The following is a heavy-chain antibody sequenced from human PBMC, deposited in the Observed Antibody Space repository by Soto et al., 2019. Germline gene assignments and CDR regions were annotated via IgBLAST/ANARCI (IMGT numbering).Heavy chain of an antibody. CDR3: PRCDATKIVVTTHSAMDV. J-gene: IGHJ6*02. Sequence: QVQLVQSGAEVKKPGSSVKVSCKASGGSLSNYGISWVRQAPGQGLEWMGAIIPVFGTPNYAQKFQDRVTIPAHESTTTVYIEVIRLTSEDTAVYYCPRCDATKIVVTTHSAMDVWGQGTTVTVSS. CDR2: IIPVFGTP. V-gene: IGHV1-69*12. CDR1: GGSLSNYG. D-gene: IGHD3-22*01.